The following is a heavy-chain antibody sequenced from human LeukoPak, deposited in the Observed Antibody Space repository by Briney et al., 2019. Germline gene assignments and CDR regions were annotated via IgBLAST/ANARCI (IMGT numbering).Heavy chain of an antibody. CDR1: GYTFTGYY. J-gene: IGHJ6*03. V-gene: IGHV1-2*02. CDR2: INPNSGGT. CDR3: ARNSGGATETDYYYYYMDV. D-gene: IGHD1-26*01. Sequence: ASVKVSCKASGYTFTGYYMHWVRQAPGQGLEWMGWINPNSGGTNYAQKFQGRVTMTRDTSISTAYMELSRLRSDDTAVYYCARNSGGATETDYYYYYMDVWGKGTTVTVSS.